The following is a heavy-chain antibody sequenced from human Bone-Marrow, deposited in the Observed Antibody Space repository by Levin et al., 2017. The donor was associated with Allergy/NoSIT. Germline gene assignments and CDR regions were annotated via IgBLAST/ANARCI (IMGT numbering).Heavy chain of an antibody. V-gene: IGHV3-30*03. Sequence: QAGGSLRLSCATSGFIFANTAIHWVRQAPGKGLEWVGAISHDGKNVYYEDSMKGRFRIYRENSRNIAHLQLTSLRREDTAMYFCATDMGSGSGTIRTWRWLVWALDRWGQGTSVSV. CDR1: GFIFANTA. CDR2: ISHDGKNV. D-gene: IGHD6-19*01. J-gene: IGHJ5*02. CDR3: ATDMGSGSGTIRTWRWLVWALDR.